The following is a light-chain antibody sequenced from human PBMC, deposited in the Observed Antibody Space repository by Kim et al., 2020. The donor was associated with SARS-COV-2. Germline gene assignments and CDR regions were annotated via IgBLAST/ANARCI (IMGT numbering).Light chain of an antibody. CDR1: RSDVGAYNY. CDR3: CSFAGNSVI. CDR2: DVT. Sequence: QSVLTQPRSVSGSPGQSVTMSCTGTRSDVGAYNYVSWYQQHPGKAPKVVIYDVTNRPSGVPDRFSGSKSGNTASLTISGLQVEDEADYYCCSFAGNSVIFGGGTQLTVL. V-gene: IGLV2-11*01. J-gene: IGLJ2*01.